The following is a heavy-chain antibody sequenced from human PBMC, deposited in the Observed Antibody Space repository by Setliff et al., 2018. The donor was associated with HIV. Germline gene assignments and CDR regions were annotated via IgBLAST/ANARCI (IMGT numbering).Heavy chain of an antibody. CDR1: GGSISSHY. CDR3: ARLSGGMVPNY. J-gene: IGHJ4*02. Sequence: SETLSLTCTVSGGSISSHYWSWIRQPPGKGLEWIGHIYSRGPTNYNPSLRSRVIISVDTSKNQLSLSLSSVTAADTAVYYCARLSGGMVPNYWGQGTLVTVSS. CDR2: IYSRGPT. D-gene: IGHD3-10*01. V-gene: IGHV4-59*08.